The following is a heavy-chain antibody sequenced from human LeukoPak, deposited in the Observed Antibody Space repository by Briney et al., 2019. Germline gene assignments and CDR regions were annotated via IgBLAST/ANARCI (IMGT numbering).Heavy chain of an antibody. CDR3: AGESNVLMVYSRDYGMDV. V-gene: IGHV1-69*13. CDR1: GGTFSSYA. J-gene: IGHJ6*02. D-gene: IGHD2-8*01. Sequence: SVKVSCKASGGTFSSYAISWVRQAPGQGLEWMGGIIPIFGTANYAQKFQGGVTITADESTSTAYMELSSLRSEDTAVYYCAGESNVLMVYSRDYGMDVWGQGTTVTVSS. CDR2: IIPIFGTA.